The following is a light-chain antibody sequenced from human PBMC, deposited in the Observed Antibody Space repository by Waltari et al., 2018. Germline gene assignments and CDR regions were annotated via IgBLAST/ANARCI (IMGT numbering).Light chain of an antibody. V-gene: IGLV1-47*01. CDR3: ATRDEGPTVV. J-gene: IGLJ2*01. Sequence: QSVLTQPPSASGTPGQRVTISCSGSSSNLGNNVVNWYQQVPGTAPKLLIYRNDLRPSGVPDRFSASKSGTSASLAISGLRFEDEGDYYCATRDEGPTVVFGGGTKVTVL. CDR1: SSNLGNNV. CDR2: RND.